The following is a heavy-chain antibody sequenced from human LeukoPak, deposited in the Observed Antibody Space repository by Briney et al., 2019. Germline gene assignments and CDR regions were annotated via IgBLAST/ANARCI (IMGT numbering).Heavy chain of an antibody. CDR3: ARGQYYFDS. Sequence: ASVKVSCKASGYSFTSYGLSWVRQAPGQGREWMGWISANNFNTNYAKRLQGRVTMTIDTSTRTAYMELRSLTSDDTAVYYCARGQYYFDSWGQGTLVSVSS. D-gene: IGHD4-11*01. CDR1: GYSFTSYG. V-gene: IGHV1-18*01. J-gene: IGHJ4*02. CDR2: ISANNFNT.